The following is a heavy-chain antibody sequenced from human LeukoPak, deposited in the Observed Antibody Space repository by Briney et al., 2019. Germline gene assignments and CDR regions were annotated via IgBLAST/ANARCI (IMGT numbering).Heavy chain of an antibody. Sequence: SVKVSCKASGGTFSSYAIGWVRQAPGQGLEWMGRIIPILGIANYAQKFQGRVTITADKSTSTAYMELSSLRSEDTAVYYCARSSGGVINYSSGYSFFDYWGQGPWSPSPQ. CDR2: IIPILGIA. J-gene: IGHJ4*02. V-gene: IGHV1-69*04. D-gene: IGHD3-22*01. CDR3: ARSSGGVINYSSGYSFFDY. CDR1: GGTFSSYA.